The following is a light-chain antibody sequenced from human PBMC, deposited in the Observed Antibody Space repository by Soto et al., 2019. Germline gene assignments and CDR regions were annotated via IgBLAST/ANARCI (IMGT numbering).Light chain of an antibody. J-gene: IGLJ2*01. CDR1: TGAVTSGHY. V-gene: IGLV7-46*01. CDR3: LLSYSGARLV. Sequence: QTVVTQEPSLTVSPGGTVTLTCGSSTGAVTSGHYPYWFQQKPGRAPRTLIYDTSNKHSWTPARFSGSLLGGKAALTLSGAQPEDEAEYYCLLSYSGARLVFGGGTKLTVL. CDR2: DTS.